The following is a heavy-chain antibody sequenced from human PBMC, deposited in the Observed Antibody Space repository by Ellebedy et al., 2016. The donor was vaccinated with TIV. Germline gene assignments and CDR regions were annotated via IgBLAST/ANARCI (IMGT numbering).Heavy chain of an antibody. CDR1: GYKFINYG. CDR3: ARVYGSGSYLYYYYGMDV. D-gene: IGHD3-10*01. J-gene: IGHJ6*02. Sequence: AASVKVSCKASGYKFINYGYTWVRQAPGQGLEWVGYISSHNGNSNYGKNFEGRVTMTTDRPTATVFMELGSLRSDDTAMYYCARVYGSGSYLYYYYGMDVWGQGTTVTVSS. V-gene: IGHV1-18*04. CDR2: ISSHNGNS.